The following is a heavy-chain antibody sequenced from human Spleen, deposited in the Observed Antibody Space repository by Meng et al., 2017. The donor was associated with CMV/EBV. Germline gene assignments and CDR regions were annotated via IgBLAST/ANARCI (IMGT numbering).Heavy chain of an antibody. CDR1: GGSISTSTYY. Sequence: SETLSLTCTVSGGSISTSTYYWGWIRQPPGKGLEWIGTIYFTGSTYYTPSLKSRVTISVDTSKNHFSLKLGSVTAADAAVYYCARTLPDYYDSSGSDAFGIWGQGTLVTVSS. V-gene: IGHV4-39*07. CDR2: IYFTGST. CDR3: ARTLPDYYDSSGSDAFGI. J-gene: IGHJ3*02. D-gene: IGHD3-22*01.